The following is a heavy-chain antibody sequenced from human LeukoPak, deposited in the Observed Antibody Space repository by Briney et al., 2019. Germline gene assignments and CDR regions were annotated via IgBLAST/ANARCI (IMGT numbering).Heavy chain of an antibody. CDR2: IYHGGST. V-gene: IGHV4-38-2*02. J-gene: IGHJ4*02. CDR1: GYSISSGYY. D-gene: IGHD3-22*01. Sequence: SETLSLTCTVSGYSISSGYYWGWIRQPPGKGLEWIGSIYHGGSTYYNPSLKSRVTISVDTSKNQFSLKLSSVTAADTAVYYCARQFADSRGYSIDYWGQGTLVTVSS. CDR3: ARQFADSRGYSIDY.